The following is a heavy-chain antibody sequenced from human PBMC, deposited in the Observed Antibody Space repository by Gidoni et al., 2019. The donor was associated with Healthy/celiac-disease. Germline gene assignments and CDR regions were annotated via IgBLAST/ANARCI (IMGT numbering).Heavy chain of an antibody. V-gene: IGHV3-23*01. CDR1: GFTFSSYA. CDR2: ISGSGGST. Sequence: EVQLLESGGGLVQPGGSLRLSCAASGFTFSSYAMSWVRQAPGKGLEWVSAISGSGGSTYYADSVKGRFTISRDNSKNTLYLQMNSLRAEDTAVYYCASRHSRLIKDYYAFDIWGQGTMVTVSS. J-gene: IGHJ3*02. D-gene: IGHD4-17*01. CDR3: ASRHSRLIKDYYAFDI.